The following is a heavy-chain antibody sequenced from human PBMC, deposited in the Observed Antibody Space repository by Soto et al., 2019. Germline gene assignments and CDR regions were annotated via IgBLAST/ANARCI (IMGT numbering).Heavy chain of an antibody. CDR1: GGTFSSYT. D-gene: IGHD6-13*01. CDR3: ARPTNPVNSRSDNWFDP. CDR2: IIPILGIA. V-gene: IGHV1-69*02. Sequence: QVQLVHSGAEVKKPGSSVKVSCKASGGTFSSYTISWVRQAPGQGLEWMGRIIPILGIANYAQKFQGRVTITADKSTSTAYVDLSSLRSEDTAVYYCARPTNPVNSRSDNWFDPWGQGTLVTVSS. J-gene: IGHJ5*02.